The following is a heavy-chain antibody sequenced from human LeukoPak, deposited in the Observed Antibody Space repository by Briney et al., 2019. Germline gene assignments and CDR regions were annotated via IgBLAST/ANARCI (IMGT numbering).Heavy chain of an antibody. CDR2: VSFDGSDK. CDR3: AKGGQGFDWSKLDY. J-gene: IGHJ4*02. Sequence: QPGRSLRLSCAASGFTFSSYGMHWVRQAPGKGLEWVAVVSFDGSDKYYADSVKGRFTISRDNAKNSLYLQMNSLRAEDTALYYCAKGGQGFDWSKLDYWGQGTLVTVSS. CDR1: GFTFSSYG. V-gene: IGHV3-30*18. D-gene: IGHD3-9*01.